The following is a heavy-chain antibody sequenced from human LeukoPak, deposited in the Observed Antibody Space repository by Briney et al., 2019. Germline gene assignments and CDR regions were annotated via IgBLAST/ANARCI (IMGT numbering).Heavy chain of an antibody. D-gene: IGHD2-21*01. CDR1: GFTFRSHA. Sequence: GGSLRLSCVGCGFTFRSHAMSWVRQAPEKGVEFGSGIYENGGTTYYADSVKGRFSISRDNSKNTLYLQMDSLRGEDTAVYYCAKDFRIGYSAHFDYWGQGALVTVSS. CDR3: AKDFRIGYSAHFDY. V-gene: IGHV3-23*01. J-gene: IGHJ4*02. CDR2: IYENGGTT.